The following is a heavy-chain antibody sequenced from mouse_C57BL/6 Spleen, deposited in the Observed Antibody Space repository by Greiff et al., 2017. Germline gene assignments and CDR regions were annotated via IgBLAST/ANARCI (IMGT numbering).Heavy chain of an antibody. Sequence: VQLQQSGAELVKPGASVKLSCKASGYTFTSYWMQWVKQRPGQGLEWIGAIDPSDSYTNYNQKFKGKATSTVDTSSSTAYMQLSSLTSEDSAVYYCARRGPYGSSPWFAYWGQGTLVTVSA. CDR2: IDPSDSYT. J-gene: IGHJ3*01. CDR1: GYTFTSYW. D-gene: IGHD1-1*01. CDR3: ARRGPYGSSPWFAY. V-gene: IGHV1-50*01.